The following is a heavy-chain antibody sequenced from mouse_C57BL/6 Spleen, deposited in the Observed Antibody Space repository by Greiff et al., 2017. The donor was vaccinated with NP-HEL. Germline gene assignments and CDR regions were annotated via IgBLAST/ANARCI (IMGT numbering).Heavy chain of an antibody. Sequence: QVQLQQSDAELVKPGASVKISCKVSGYTFTDHTIHWMKQRPEQGLEWIGYIYPRDGSTKYNEKFKGKATLTVDKSSSTAYMQLKSLTSEDSAVYYCARRERVYYDYDGHAMDYWGQGTSVTVSS. CDR3: ARRERVYYDYDGHAMDY. CDR1: GYTFTDHT. CDR2: IYPRDGST. D-gene: IGHD2-4*01. V-gene: IGHV1-78*01. J-gene: IGHJ4*01.